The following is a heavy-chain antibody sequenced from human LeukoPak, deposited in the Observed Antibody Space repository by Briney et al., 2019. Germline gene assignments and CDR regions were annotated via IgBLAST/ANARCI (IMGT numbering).Heavy chain of an antibody. D-gene: IGHD6-6*01. CDR3: VRDRSGSSSVY. CDR2: INSDGSST. V-gene: IGHV3-74*01. CDR1: GFTFSNYW. Sequence: GSLRLSCAASGFTFSNYWMHWFRQAPGKGLVWVSHINSDGSSTTYADFVKGRFTISRDNAKNTLYQQMNSLRAEDTAVYYCVRDRSGSSSVYWGQGTLVTVSS. J-gene: IGHJ4*02.